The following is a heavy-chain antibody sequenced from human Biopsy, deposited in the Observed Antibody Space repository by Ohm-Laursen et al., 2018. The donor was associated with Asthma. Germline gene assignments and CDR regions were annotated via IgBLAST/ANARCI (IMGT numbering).Heavy chain of an antibody. Sequence: VTLSLTCIVYGGYISSFYWSWIRQSPEKGLEWMGYVYWTGSTNYNPSLKSRVTMSVDTSKNRIFLELTSVTAADTAIYYCVRAVRNEQWLAPFDYWGQGKPVTVSS. CDR1: GGYISSFY. CDR3: VRAVRNEQWLAPFDY. J-gene: IGHJ4*02. V-gene: IGHV4-59*01. D-gene: IGHD6-19*01. CDR2: VYWTGST.